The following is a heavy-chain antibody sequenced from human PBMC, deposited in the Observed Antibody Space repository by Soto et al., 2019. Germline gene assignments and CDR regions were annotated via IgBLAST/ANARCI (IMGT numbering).Heavy chain of an antibody. CDR2: ISGSGGST. CDR1: GFTLRSYA. J-gene: IGHJ4*02. V-gene: IGHV3-23*01. Sequence: GGSLRLSCAASGFTLRSYAMSWVRQAPGKGLEWVSAISGSGGSTYYADSVKGRFTISRDNSKNTLYLQMNSLRAEDTAVYYCAKDLVGSGYFPEDYWGQGTLVTSPQ. CDR3: AKDLVGSGYFPEDY. D-gene: IGHD3-22*01.